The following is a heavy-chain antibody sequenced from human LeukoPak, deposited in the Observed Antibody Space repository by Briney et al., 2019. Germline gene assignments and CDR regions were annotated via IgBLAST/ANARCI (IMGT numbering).Heavy chain of an antibody. CDR3: ARDKSIGEMATILGY. V-gene: IGHV1-2*02. CDR1: GYTFTGHY. J-gene: IGHJ4*02. Sequence: ASVKVSCKASGYTFTGHYMHWVRQAPGQGLEWMGWINPNSGGTNYAQKFQGRVTMTRDTSISTAYMELSRLRSDDTAVYYCARDKSIGEMATILGYWGQGTLVTVSS. CDR2: INPNSGGT. D-gene: IGHD5-24*01.